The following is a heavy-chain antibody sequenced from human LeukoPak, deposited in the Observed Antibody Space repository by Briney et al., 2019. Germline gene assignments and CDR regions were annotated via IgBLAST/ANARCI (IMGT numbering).Heavy chain of an antibody. V-gene: IGHV4-38-2*02. CDR1: GYSISSGYY. D-gene: IGHD6-6*01. CDR2: IYYSGST. J-gene: IGHJ4*02. Sequence: SETLSLTCTVSGYSISSGYYWGWIRQPPGKGLEWIGSIYYSGSTYYNPSLKSRVTISVDTSKNQFSLKLSSVTAADTAVYYCARALSIAARTDYWGQGTLVTVSS. CDR3: ARALSIAARTDY.